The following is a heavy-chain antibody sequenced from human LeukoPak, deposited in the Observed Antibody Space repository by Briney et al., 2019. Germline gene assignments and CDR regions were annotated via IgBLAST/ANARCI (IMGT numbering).Heavy chain of an antibody. D-gene: IGHD3-22*01. Sequence: GGSLRLSCAASGFTFSDYHMSWIRQVPGKGLEWVSYISSSGGTISYADSVKGRFTISRDNAKNSLYLQMNSLRAEDTAVYYCAKNGGRRLLIYYFDYWGQGTLVTVSS. V-gene: IGHV3-11*01. CDR3: AKNGGRRLLIYYFDY. J-gene: IGHJ4*02. CDR1: GFTFSDYH. CDR2: ISSSGGTI.